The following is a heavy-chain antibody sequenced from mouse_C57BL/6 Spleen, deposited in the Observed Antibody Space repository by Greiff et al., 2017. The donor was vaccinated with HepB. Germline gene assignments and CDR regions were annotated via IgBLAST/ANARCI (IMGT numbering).Heavy chain of an antibody. J-gene: IGHJ4*01. CDR3: ARYRAVPRMDC. CDR1: GYAFSSSW. CDR2: IYPGDGDT. Sequence: VKLQESGPELVKPGASVKISCKASGYAFSSSWMNWVKQRPGKGLEWIGRIYPGDGDTNYNGKFKGKATLTADKSSSTAYMQISSLTSEDSAVYFCARYRAVPRMDCWGQGTSVTVSS. D-gene: IGHD3-1*01. V-gene: IGHV1-82*01.